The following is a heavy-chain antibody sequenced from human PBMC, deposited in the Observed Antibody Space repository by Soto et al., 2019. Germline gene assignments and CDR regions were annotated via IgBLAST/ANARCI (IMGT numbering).Heavy chain of an antibody. CDR2: ISYDGSNK. J-gene: IGHJ6*02. V-gene: IGHV3-30*18. CDR1: GFTLSSYG. Sequence: QVQLVESGGGVVKPGSSLSLSCAAFGFTLSSYGMPWFGRAPGKGLEWVAVISYDGSNKYYADSVKGRFTISRDNSKNTLYLQMNSLRAEDTAVYYCAKDRSSGGGMDVWGQGTTVTVSS. CDR3: AKDRSSGGGMDV. D-gene: IGHD3-10*01.